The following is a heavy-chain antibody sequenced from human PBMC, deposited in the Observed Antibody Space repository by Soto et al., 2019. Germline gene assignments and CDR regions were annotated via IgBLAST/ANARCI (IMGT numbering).Heavy chain of an antibody. CDR2: IIPIFGTA. J-gene: IGHJ2*01. CDR1: GGTFSSYA. D-gene: IGHD2-15*01. Sequence: QVQLVQSGAEVQKPGSSVKVSCTASGGTFSSYAISWVRQAPGQGLEWMGGIIPIFGTANYAQKFQGRVTITADESTSTAYMELSSLRSEYTAVYYCASGGYWSGGSCYWYFDLWGSGTLVTVSS. V-gene: IGHV1-69*01. CDR3: ASGGYWSGGSCYWYFDL.